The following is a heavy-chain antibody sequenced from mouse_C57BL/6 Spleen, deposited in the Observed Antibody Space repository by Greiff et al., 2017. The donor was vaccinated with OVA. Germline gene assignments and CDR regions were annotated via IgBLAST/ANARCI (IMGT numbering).Heavy chain of an antibody. CDR2: ISSGGDYI. CDR3: TREDYGNYFDY. V-gene: IGHV5-9-1*02. D-gene: IGHD2-1*01. J-gene: IGHJ2*01. Sequence: EVHLVESGEGLVKPGGSLKLSCAASGFTFSSYAMSWVRQTPEKRLEWVAYISSGGDYIYYADTVKGRFTISRDNARNTLYLQMSSLKSEDTAMYYCTREDYGNYFDYWGQGTTLTVSS. CDR1: GFTFSSYA.